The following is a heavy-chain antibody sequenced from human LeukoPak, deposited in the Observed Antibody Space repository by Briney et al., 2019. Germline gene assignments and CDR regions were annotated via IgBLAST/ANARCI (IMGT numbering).Heavy chain of an antibody. Sequence: PSGTLSLTCTVSGGSISSGSYYWNWLRPPEGRGLEWSERLYGSGGTNYTPSLKRRVTISVDTSKNPFSLKLSSVTAADTAMYYCARCISSGWLLDAFDLWGQGTMVTVSS. CDR1: GGSISSGSYY. D-gene: IGHD6-19*01. J-gene: IGHJ3*01. V-gene: IGHV4-61*02. CDR3: ARCISSGWLLDAFDL. CDR2: LYGSGGT.